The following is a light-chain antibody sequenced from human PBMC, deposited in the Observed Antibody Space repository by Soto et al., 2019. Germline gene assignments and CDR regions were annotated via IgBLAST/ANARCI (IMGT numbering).Light chain of an antibody. CDR2: EVS. V-gene: IGLV2-23*02. CDR1: SSDVGSYNL. CDR3: CSYAGSSTFSYV. Sequence: QSALTQPVSVSGSPGQSITISCTGTSSDVGSYNLVSWYQQHPGKAPKLMIYEVSKRPSGVSNRFSGSKSGNTASLTISGLQAEDEADYYCCSYAGSSTFSYVFGTGTMVTVL. J-gene: IGLJ1*01.